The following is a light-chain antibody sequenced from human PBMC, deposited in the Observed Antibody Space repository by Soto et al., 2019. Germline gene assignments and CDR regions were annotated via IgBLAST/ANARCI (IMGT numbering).Light chain of an antibody. J-gene: IGKJ1*01. CDR2: GAS. Sequence: EIVMTQSPATLSVSPGERATLSCRASQSVSSNLAWYQQKPGQAPRLLIYGASTRATGIPARFSGSGSGTNFTLSLNSLQPEDFATYYCQQGYSNPWTFGQGTKVDIK. CDR1: QSVSSN. CDR3: QQGYSNPWT. V-gene: IGKV3-15*01.